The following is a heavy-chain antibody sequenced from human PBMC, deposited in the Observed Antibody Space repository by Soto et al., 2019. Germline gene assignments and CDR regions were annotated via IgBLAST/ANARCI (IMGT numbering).Heavy chain of an antibody. V-gene: IGHV4-59*01. CDR2: IYHSGIT. CDR3: ARMSLFYFFDS. J-gene: IGHJ4*01. CDR1: SDSMTSYY. D-gene: IGHD3-10*01. Sequence: SETLSLTCPVSSDSMTSYYWIWIRQPPGKGLECIGYIYHSGITNYNPSLKSRVTISLDTSKTQFSLRLSFVTAADTAVYYCARMSLFYFFDSWGQGTLVTVSS.